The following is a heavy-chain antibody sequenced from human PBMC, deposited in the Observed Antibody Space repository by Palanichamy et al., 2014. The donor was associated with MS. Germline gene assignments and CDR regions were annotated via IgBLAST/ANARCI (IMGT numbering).Heavy chain of an antibody. V-gene: IGHV1-69*01. Sequence: QVQLVQSGAEVKKPGSSVKVSCKASGGTFSSYAISWVRQAPGQGLEWMGGIIPIFGTANYAQKFQGRVTITADESTSTAYMELSSLGSEDTAVYYCARRPYYYDSSGYYKGYFDYWGQGTLVTVSS. CDR2: IIPIFGTA. J-gene: IGHJ4*02. D-gene: IGHD3-22*01. CDR1: GGTFSSYA. CDR3: ARRPYYYDSSGYYKGYFDY.